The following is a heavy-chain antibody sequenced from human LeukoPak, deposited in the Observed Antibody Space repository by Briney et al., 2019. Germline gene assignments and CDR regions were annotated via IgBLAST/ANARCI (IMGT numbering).Heavy chain of an antibody. CDR2: IIPIFGTA. CDR3: ARGNPLGGSLVS. V-gene: IGHV1-69*13. Sequence: SVKVSCKASGCTFSSYAISWVRQAPGQGLEWMGGIIPIFGTANYAQKFQGRVTITADESTSTAYMELSSLRSEDTAVYYCARGNPLGGSLVSWGQGTLVTVSS. CDR1: GCTFSSYA. J-gene: IGHJ4*02. D-gene: IGHD3-16*01.